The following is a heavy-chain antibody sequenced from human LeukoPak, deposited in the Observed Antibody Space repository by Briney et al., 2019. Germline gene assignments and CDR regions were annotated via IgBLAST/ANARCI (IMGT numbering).Heavy chain of an antibody. V-gene: IGHV3-21*04. J-gene: IGHJ3*02. CDR1: GFTVSSNY. Sequence: GGSLRLSCAASGFTVSSNYMSWVRQAPGKGLEWVSSISSSNSYIYYADSVKGRFTISRDNAKNSLYLQMNSLRAEDTAVYYCARGGSYLSAFDIWGQGTMVTVSS. CDR2: ISSSNSYI. CDR3: ARGGSYLSAFDI. D-gene: IGHD1-26*01.